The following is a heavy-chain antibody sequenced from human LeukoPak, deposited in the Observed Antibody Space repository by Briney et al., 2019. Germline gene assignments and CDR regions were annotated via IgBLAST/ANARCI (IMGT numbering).Heavy chain of an antibody. D-gene: IGHD1-26*01. Sequence: GGSLRLSCTASGFTFGDYAMSWVRHPPGKGLVWVSLIHSDGGTTNYADSVKGRFTISRDNAKNTVYLQMNSLRVEDTAVYYCARDTYSIAEWGQGTLVTVSS. CDR3: ARDTYSIAE. CDR2: IHSDGGTT. J-gene: IGHJ4*02. V-gene: IGHV3-74*01. CDR1: GFTFGDYA.